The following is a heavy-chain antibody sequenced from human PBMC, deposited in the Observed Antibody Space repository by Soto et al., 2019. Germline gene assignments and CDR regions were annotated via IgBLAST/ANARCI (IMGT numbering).Heavy chain of an antibody. D-gene: IGHD5-18*01. Sequence: QVQLQESGPGLVKPSGTLSLTCAVSGGSISSSNWWSWVRQPPGKGLEWIGEIYHSGSTNYNPSLKIRXXIXVXXSKNQFSLKLSSVTAADTAVYYCARVISAMAPFDYWGQGTLVTVSS. V-gene: IGHV4-4*02. CDR3: ARVISAMAPFDY. CDR2: IYHSGST. J-gene: IGHJ4*02. CDR1: GGSISSSNW.